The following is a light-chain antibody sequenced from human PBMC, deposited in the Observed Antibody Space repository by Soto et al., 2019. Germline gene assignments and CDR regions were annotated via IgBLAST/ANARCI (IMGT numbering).Light chain of an antibody. CDR3: CSYAGAFIYV. CDR1: STDVGGYSY. J-gene: IGLJ1*01. CDR2: DAS. Sequence: QSALTPPRSVSGSPGHSVTISCTGNSTDVGGYSYVSWSQQHPGKAHKILTSDASKRPTGVPDRCSGSKFGNTASLTIYGLXAEDEDDYYCCSYAGAFIYVFGSGTKVTVL. V-gene: IGLV2-11*01.